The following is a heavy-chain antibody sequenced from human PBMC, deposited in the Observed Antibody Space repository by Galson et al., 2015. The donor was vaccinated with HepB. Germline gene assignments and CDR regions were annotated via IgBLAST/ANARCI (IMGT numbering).Heavy chain of an antibody. D-gene: IGHD2-15*01. CDR3: ASAVSHQKIVVVVAAIYYYSGMDV. V-gene: IGHV3-21*01. CDR2: FSSSSSNI. Sequence: SLRLSCAASGFTVSSNSMNWVRQAPGKGLEWVSAFSSSSSNIYYADSVKGRFTISIDNTKNSLYLQMNSLRAEDTAVYYCASAVSHQKIVVVVAAIYYYSGMDVWGQATTVTVSS. J-gene: IGHJ6*02. CDR1: GFTVSSNS.